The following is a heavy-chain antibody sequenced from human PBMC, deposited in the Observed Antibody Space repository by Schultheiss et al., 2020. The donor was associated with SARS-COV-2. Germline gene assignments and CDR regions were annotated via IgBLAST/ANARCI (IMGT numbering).Heavy chain of an antibody. CDR3: ARNLVPYTYGMDV. J-gene: IGHJ6*02. V-gene: IGHV4-59*01. CDR2: IYYSGST. Sequence: SETLSLTCTVSGGSISSYYWSWIRQPPGKGLEWIGYIYYSGSTNYNPSLKSRVTISVDTSKNQFSLKLSSVTAADTAVYYCARNLVPYTYGMDVWGQGTTVTVSS. D-gene: IGHD2-2*01. CDR1: GGSISSYY.